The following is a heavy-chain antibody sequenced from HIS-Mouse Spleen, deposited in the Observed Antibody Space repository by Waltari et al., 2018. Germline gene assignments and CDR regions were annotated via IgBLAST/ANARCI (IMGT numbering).Heavy chain of an antibody. J-gene: IGHJ4*02. CDR2: MNPNSGNT. V-gene: IGHV1-8*01. D-gene: IGHD6-13*01. Sequence: QVQLVQSGAEVKKPGASVTVSCKASGYTFTSSDIHWVRQATGQGLEWMGWMNPNSGNTGYAKKFQGRVTMTRNTSISTAYMELSSLRSEDTAVYYCASLSSQGGDYWGQGTLVTVSS. CDR3: ASLSSQGGDY. CDR1: GYTFTSSD.